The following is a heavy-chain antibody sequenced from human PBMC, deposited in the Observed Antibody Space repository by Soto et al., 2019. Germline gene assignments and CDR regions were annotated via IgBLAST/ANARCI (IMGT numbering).Heavy chain of an antibody. Sequence: ASVKVSCKASGYTFTSYDINWVRQATGQGLEWMGWMNPNSGNTGYAQKFQGRVTMTRNTSISTAYMELSSLRSEDTAVCYCAREGMRYDFWRTNYYYYYYMDVWGKGTTVTVSS. CDR1: GYTFTSYD. D-gene: IGHD3-3*01. CDR3: AREGMRYDFWRTNYYYYYYMDV. J-gene: IGHJ6*03. V-gene: IGHV1-8*01. CDR2: MNPNSGNT.